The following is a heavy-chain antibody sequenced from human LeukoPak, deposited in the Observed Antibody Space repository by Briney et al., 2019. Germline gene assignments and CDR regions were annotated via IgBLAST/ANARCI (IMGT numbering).Heavy chain of an antibody. V-gene: IGHV3-53*01. CDR2: LYGGDST. CDR1: GFDVSSNY. CDR3: ARAQYYYDSGAYGPDY. J-gene: IGHJ4*02. D-gene: IGHD3-22*01. Sequence: GGSLRLSCAVSGFDVSSNYMSWVRQAPGKGPEWVSVLYGGDSTYYADSVQGRFTISADKSSNTLYLQMNSLRAEDTAVYYCARAQYYYDSGAYGPDYWGQGTQVTVSS.